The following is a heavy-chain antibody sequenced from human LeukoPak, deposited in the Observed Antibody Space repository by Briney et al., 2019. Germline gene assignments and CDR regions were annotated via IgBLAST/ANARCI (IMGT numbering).Heavy chain of an antibody. CDR3: ARALSGIVGASDY. CDR2: IWYDGSNK. CDR1: GFTFSSYG. V-gene: IGHV3-33*01. Sequence: YPGGSLRLSCAASGFTFSSYGMHWVRQAPGKGLEWVAVIWYDGSNKYYADSVKGRFTISRDNSKNTLYLQMNSLRAEDTAVYYCARALSGIVGASDYWGHGNLGSVSS. J-gene: IGHJ4*01. D-gene: IGHD1-26*01.